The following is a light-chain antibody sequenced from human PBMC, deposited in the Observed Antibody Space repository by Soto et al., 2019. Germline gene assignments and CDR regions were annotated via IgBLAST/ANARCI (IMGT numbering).Light chain of an antibody. CDR2: EAS. CDR3: QKYNDAPRT. J-gene: IGKJ1*01. Sequence: QMTQSPSSLSASVGDRVTIPCRASRDISNYLAWYQQKPGGAPKLLTYEASTLQSGVPSRFSGSGSGADFTLTISSLQPEDVAIYYCQKYNDAPRTFGQGTRVEMK. CDR1: RDISNY. V-gene: IGKV1-27*01.